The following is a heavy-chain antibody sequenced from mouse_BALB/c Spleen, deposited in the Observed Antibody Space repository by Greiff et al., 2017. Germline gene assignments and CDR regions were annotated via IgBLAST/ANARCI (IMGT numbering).Heavy chain of an antibody. CDR1: GYSITSGYY. V-gene: IGHV3-6*02. CDR3: AREDPRFAY. Sequence: VQLKESGPGLVKPSQSLSLTCSVTGYSITSGYYWNWIRQFPGNKLEWMGYISYDGSNNYNPSLKNRISITRDTSKNQFFLKLNSVTTEDTATYYCAREDPRFAYWGQGTLVTVSA. CDR2: ISYDGSN. J-gene: IGHJ3*01.